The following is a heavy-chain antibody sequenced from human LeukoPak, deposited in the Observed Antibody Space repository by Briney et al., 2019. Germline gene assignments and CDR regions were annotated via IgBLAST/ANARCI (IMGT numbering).Heavy chain of an antibody. CDR1: GFTFSSYA. J-gene: IGHJ4*02. V-gene: IGHV3-23*01. CDR3: AKDKGDGYNWAPFDY. Sequence: GGSLRLSCAASGFTFSSYAMSWVRQAPGKGLEWVSAIGDSGASTYYADSVRGRFTISRDNSKSTLYLQMNSLGAEDTAVYYCAKDKGDGYNWAPFDYWGQGTLATVSS. D-gene: IGHD5-24*01. CDR2: IGDSGAST.